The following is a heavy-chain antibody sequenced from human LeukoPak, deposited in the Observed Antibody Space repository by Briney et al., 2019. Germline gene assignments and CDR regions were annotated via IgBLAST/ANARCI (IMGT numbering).Heavy chain of an antibody. Sequence: PGGSLRLSCAVSGFTVSNARMNWVRQAPGGGLEWIGRIESRSDGGTTDYAAPVKGRFTISRDDSQNTVVLHMNSLKTEDTAVYYCATVPGITCFGEVIDYWGQGTLVTISS. CDR1: GFTVSNAR. V-gene: IGHV3-15*04. J-gene: IGHJ4*02. D-gene: IGHD3-3*01. CDR3: ATVPGITCFGEVIDY. CDR2: IESRSDGGTT.